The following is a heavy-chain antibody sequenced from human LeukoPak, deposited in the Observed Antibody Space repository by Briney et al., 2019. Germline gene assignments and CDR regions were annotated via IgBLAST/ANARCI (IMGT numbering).Heavy chain of an antibody. CDR3: ARVRRSVVVAARWVPFDY. CDR2: INHSGST. J-gene: IGHJ4*02. CDR1: GGSFSGYY. D-gene: IGHD2-15*01. Sequence: KPSETLSLTCAVYGGSFSGYYWSWIRQPPGKGLEWIGEINHSGSTNYNPSLKSRVTISVDTSKNQFSLKLSSVTAADTAVYYCARVRRSVVVAARWVPFDYWGQGTLVTVSS. V-gene: IGHV4-34*01.